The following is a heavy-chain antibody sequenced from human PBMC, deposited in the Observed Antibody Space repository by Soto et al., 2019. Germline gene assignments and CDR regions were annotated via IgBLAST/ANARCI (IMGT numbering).Heavy chain of an antibody. CDR2: ITESGDRT. Sequence: VGSLRLSCTASEFTFPIILLRQAPGPGLEWVATITESGDRTHYADSVKGRFTISRDNSKNTVFLQMNSLRAVDTAIYFCATWKWAQLEYWGQGIPVTVSS. V-gene: IGHV3-23*01. J-gene: IGHJ4*02. CDR3: ATWKWAQLEY. D-gene: IGHD1-26*01. CDR1: EFTFP.